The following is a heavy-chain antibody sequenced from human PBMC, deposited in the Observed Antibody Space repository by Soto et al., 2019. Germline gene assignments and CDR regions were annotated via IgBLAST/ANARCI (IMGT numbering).Heavy chain of an antibody. CDR1: GFTFSSYA. Sequence: EVQLLESGGGLVQPGGSLRLSCAASGFTFSSYAMSWVRQAPGKGLEWVSAISGSGGSTYYADSVKGRFTISRDNSKNARYLQMNSLRAEGTAVYYCAKGHDYYGMGVWGQGTTGTVSS. CDR2: ISGSGGST. V-gene: IGHV3-23*01. J-gene: IGHJ6*02. CDR3: AKGHDYYGMGV.